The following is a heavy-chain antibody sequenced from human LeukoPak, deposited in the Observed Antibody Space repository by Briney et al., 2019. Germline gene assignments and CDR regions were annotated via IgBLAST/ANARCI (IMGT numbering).Heavy chain of an antibody. CDR1: GGSISSSPYY. J-gene: IGHJ5*02. CDR2: IYYSGNT. V-gene: IGHV4-39*02. D-gene: IGHD1/OR15-1a*01. Sequence: NPSETLSLTCTVSGGSISSSPYYWGWIRQPPGEGLEWIGSIYYSGNTYYNPSLKSRVTISVDTSKNHFSLKLSSVTAADTAVYYRARGFRNWKNYGEFDPWGQGTLVTVSS. CDR3: ARGFRNWKNYGEFDP.